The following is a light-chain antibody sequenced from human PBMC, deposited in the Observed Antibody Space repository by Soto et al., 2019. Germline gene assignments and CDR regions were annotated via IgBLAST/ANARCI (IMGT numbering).Light chain of an antibody. Sequence: DIQMTQSPSSLSASVGDKVTITCRASQTISKYLAWYQQRPGKAPNLLIYTASTLKSGVPSRFSGSGSGTDFTLTISSLEPEDFAVYYCQQRSNWPWTFGQGTKVDIK. V-gene: IGKV1-5*03. J-gene: IGKJ1*01. CDR2: TAS. CDR1: QTISKY. CDR3: QQRSNWPWT.